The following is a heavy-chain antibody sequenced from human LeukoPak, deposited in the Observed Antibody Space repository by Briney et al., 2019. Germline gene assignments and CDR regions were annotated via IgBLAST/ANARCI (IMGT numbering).Heavy chain of an antibody. J-gene: IGHJ4*02. CDR1: GGTFSSYA. D-gene: IGHD2-15*01. Sequence: SVKASCKASGGTFSSYAISWVRQAPGQGLEWMGGIIPIFGTANYAQKFQGRVTITADESTSTAYMELSSLRSEDTAVYYCARGSQVCSGGSCYSAAFGYWGQGTLVTVSS. CDR2: IIPIFGTA. CDR3: ARGSQVCSGGSCYSAAFGY. V-gene: IGHV1-69*01.